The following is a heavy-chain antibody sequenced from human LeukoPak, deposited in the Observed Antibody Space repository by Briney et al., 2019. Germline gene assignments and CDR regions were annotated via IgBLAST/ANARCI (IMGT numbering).Heavy chain of an antibody. CDR1: GYTFNSYD. Sequence: ASVKVSCKASGYTFNSYDINWVRQATGQGLEWMGWMNPNSGNTGYAQKFQGRVTMTRNTSISTAYMELSSLRSEDTAVYYCARVLPRLGGFDYWGQGTLVTVSS. J-gene: IGHJ4*02. D-gene: IGHD7-27*01. V-gene: IGHV1-8*01. CDR2: MNPNSGNT. CDR3: ARVLPRLGGFDY.